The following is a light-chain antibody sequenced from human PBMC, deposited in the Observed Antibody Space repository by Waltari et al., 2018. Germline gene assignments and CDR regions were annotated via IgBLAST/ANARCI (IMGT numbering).Light chain of an antibody. J-gene: IGKJ5*01. CDR2: RGS. CDR3: QQKHSTSIT. CDR1: QDISNS. Sequence: EIQMTQSPPSLSASVGDRVTITCRASQDISNSLVWYQQKPGIAPKLLLYRGSILESGIPSRFRGSGSGTDYAITSDGLQPEDFATYDCQQKHSTSITFGQGTRLEIK. V-gene: IGKV1-NL1*01.